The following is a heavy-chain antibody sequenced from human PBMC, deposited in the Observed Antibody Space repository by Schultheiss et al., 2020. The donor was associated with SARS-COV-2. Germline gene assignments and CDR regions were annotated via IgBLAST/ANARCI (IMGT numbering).Heavy chain of an antibody. CDR1: GFTFSSYG. D-gene: IGHD3-9*01. V-gene: IGHV3-30*12. CDR2: ISYDGSNK. J-gene: IGHJ4*02. Sequence: GGSLRLSCAASGFTFSSYGMHWVRQAPGKGLEWVAVISYDGSNKYYADSVKGRFTISRDNAKNSLYLQMNSLRAEDTAVYYCAKGGYYDILTGYYPNYFDYWGQGTLVTVSS. CDR3: AKGGYYDILTGYYPNYFDY.